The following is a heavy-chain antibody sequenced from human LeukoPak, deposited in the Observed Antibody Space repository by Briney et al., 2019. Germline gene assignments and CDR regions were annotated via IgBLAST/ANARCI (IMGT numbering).Heavy chain of an antibody. CDR1: GFTFANYA. J-gene: IGHJ5*02. V-gene: IGHV3-23*01. D-gene: IGHD5-24*01. CDR3: AKQFVDI. CDR2: LGGSGDDT. Sequence: GGSLRLSCTAYGFTFANYAMNWVRQAPGKGLEWVSSLGGSGDDTSYADFVKGRFTISRDNSRDTLYLQMNSLRAEDTGVYYCAKQFVDIWGQGTLVTVSS.